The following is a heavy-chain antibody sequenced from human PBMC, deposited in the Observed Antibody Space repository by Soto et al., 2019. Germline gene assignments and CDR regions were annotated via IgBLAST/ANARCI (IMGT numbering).Heavy chain of an antibody. V-gene: IGHV4-4*02. CDR2: IFHNGNT. J-gene: IGHJ3*02. D-gene: IGHD3-10*01. CDR3: ARNYYCSNLGAFDI. CDR1: GSSISENNW. Sequence: QVQLRESGPGLVKPSETLSLTCAVSGSSISENNWWSWVRQSPGKGLESIGEIFHNGNTNYNPPLKSRFAISVDKSMNHFSLKLSSVTAADTAMYYCARNYYCSNLGAFDIWGQGTMVTVSS.